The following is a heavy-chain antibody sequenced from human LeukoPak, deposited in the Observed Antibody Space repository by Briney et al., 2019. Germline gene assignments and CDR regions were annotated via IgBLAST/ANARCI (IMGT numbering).Heavy chain of an antibody. V-gene: IGHV3-21*01. D-gene: IGHD6-19*01. J-gene: IGHJ4*02. CDR1: GFTFSSYS. CDR3: ASFGSGWSEFYFDY. CDR2: ISSSSSYI. Sequence: GGSLRLSCAASGFTFSSYSMNWVRQAPGKGLEWVSSISSSSSYIYYADSVKGRFTISRDNAKNLLYLQMNSLRAEDTAVYYCASFGSGWSEFYFDYWGQGTLVTVSS.